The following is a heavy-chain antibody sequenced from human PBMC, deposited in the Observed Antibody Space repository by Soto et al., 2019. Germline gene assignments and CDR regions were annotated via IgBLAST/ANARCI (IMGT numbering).Heavy chain of an antibody. V-gene: IGHV6-1*01. CDR2: TYYRSKWYN. J-gene: IGHJ3*02. D-gene: IGHD6-13*01. CDR1: GDSVSSNSAS. CDR3: ARDVAAAAYDAFDI. Sequence: PSQTLSLTCAISGDSVSSNSASWNLIRQSPSRGLEWLGRTYYRSKWYNDYAVSVKSRITINPDTSKNQFSLQLNSVTPEDTAVYYCARDVAAAAYDAFDIWGQGTMVTVSS.